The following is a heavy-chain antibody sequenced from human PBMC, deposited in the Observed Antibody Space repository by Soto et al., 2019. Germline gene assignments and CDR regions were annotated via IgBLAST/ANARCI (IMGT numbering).Heavy chain of an antibody. CDR1: GFSISNYG. V-gene: IGHV3-33*06. D-gene: IGHD5-12*01. J-gene: IGHJ4*02. CDR3: AKDARVDGYWDFDY. CDR2: TWFDGRNI. Sequence: GGSLRLSCVASGFSISNYGMHWVRQTPGRGLEWVAVTWFDGRNIAYRESVKGRFTISRDNSKNTLYLQMNSLRAEDTAVYYCAKDARVDGYWDFDYWGQGTLVTVSS.